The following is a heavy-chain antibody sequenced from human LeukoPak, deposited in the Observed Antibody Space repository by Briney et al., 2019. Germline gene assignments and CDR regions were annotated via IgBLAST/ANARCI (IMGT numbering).Heavy chain of an antibody. CDR1: GFTFSDHY. CDR2: RRNKANGGTT. D-gene: IGHD6-25*01. V-gene: IGHV3-72*01. J-gene: IGHJ4*02. CDR3: TRGGLGKASGRYFDY. Sequence: GGSLRLPCAASGFTFSDHYFDWVRQAPGKGLEWVGRRRNKANGGTTEYAASVQGRFTISRDDSKNSLYLQMNSLKTEDTALYYCTRGGLGKASGRYFDYWGQGTLVIVSS.